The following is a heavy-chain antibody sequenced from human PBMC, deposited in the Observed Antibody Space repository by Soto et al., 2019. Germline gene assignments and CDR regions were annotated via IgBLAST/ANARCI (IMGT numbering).Heavy chain of an antibody. Sequence: QVQLVQSGAEVKKPGSSVKVSCKASGGTFSSYTISWVRQAPGQGLEWMGRIIPILGIANYAQKFQGRVTITADKSTSTAYMELSSLRSEDTAVYYCARGGSSSGPKEDWFDPWGQGTLVTVSS. V-gene: IGHV1-69*02. J-gene: IGHJ5*02. D-gene: IGHD6-19*01. CDR3: ARGGSSSGPKEDWFDP. CDR1: GGTFSSYT. CDR2: IIPILGIA.